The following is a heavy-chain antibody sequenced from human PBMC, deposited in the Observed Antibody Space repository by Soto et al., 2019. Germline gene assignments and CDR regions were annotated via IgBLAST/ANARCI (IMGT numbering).Heavy chain of an antibody. Sequence: QVQLVQSGAEVKKPGSSVKVSCKASGGTFSSYTISWVRQAPGQGLEWMGRIIPILGIANYAQKFQGRVTITADKSTSTAYMELSSLRSEDTAVYYCARSRNRSYGYAGGYYFDYWGQGTLVTVSS. D-gene: IGHD5-18*01. CDR3: ARSRNRSYGYAGGYYFDY. CDR1: GGTFSSYT. V-gene: IGHV1-69*02. CDR2: IIPILGIA. J-gene: IGHJ4*02.